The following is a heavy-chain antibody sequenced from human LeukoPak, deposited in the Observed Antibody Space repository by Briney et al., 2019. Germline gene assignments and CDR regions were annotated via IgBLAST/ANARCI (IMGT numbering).Heavy chain of an antibody. V-gene: IGHV4-4*09. J-gene: IGHJ4*02. CDR3: ARRSSSGYYPIDY. CDR1: GGSISSYY. CDR2: IYTSGST. D-gene: IGHD3-22*01. Sequence: SETLSLTCTVSGGSISSYYWSWIRQPPGKGLEWIGYIYTSGSTNYNPSLKSRVTISVDTSKNQFSLKLSSVTAADTAVYYCARRSSSGYYPIDYWGQGTLVTVSS.